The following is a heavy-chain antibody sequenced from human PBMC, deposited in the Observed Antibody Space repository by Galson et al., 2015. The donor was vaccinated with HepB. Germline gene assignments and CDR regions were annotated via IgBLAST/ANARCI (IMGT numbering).Heavy chain of an antibody. CDR2: INPNSGGT. CDR3: ARDAAVAGTWYYFDY. CDR1: GYTFTGYY. J-gene: IGHJ4*02. D-gene: IGHD6-19*01. Sequence: SVKVSCKASGYTFTGYYMHWVRQAPGQGLEWMGWINPNSGGTSYAQKFQGWVTMTRDTSISTAYMELSRLRSDDTAVYYCARDAAVAGTWYYFDYWGQGTLVTVSS. V-gene: IGHV1-2*04.